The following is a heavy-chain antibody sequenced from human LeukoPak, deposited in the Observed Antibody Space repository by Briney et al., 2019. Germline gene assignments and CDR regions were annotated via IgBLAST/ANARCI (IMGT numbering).Heavy chain of an antibody. J-gene: IGHJ4*02. CDR1: GFTFSNAW. CDR3: TTSYSSGWYYFDY. V-gene: IGHV3-15*01. D-gene: IGHD6-19*01. CDR2: IKSKTDGGTT. Sequence: TPGGSLRLSCAASGFTFSNAWTSWVRQAPGKGLEWVGRIKSKTDGGTTDYAAPVKGRFTISRDDSKNTLYLQMNSLKTEDTAVYYCTTSYSSGWYYFDYWGQGTLVTVSS.